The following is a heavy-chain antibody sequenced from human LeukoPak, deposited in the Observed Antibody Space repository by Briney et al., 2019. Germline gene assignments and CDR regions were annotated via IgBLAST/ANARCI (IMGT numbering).Heavy chain of an antibody. J-gene: IGHJ4*02. D-gene: IGHD1-26*01. CDR3: XXLGASTIRAFDY. V-gene: IGHV3-21*01. CDR2: ISSSSSYT. Sequence: GGSLRLSCAASGFTFSSYSMNWVRQAPGKGLEWVSSISSSSSYTYYADSVKGRFTISRDNAKNSLYLQMNSLRAEDTAVYYXXXLGASTIRAFDYWGQGTLVTVSS. CDR1: GFTFSSYS.